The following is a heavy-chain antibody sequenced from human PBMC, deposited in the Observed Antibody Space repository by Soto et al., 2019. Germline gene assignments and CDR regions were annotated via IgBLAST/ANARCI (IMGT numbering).Heavy chain of an antibody. CDR3: ARAGFGLGFYSMDV. D-gene: IGHD3-16*01. V-gene: IGHV4-34*01. CDR1: GGSFSGYY. CDR2: ITHSGST. Sequence: QVQLQQWGAGPLKPSETLSLTCAVYGGSFSGYYWIWIRQPPGKGLEWIGEITHSGSTNYNPSLKSRVTISVDTSKTQFSLKLTSVTAADTAVYYCARAGFGLGFYSMDVWGKGTTVTVSS. J-gene: IGHJ6*03.